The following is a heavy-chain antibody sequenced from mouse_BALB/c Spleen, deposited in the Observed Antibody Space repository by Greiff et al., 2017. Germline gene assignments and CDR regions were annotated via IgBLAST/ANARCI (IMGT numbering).Heavy chain of an antibody. V-gene: IGHV14-3*02. CDR2: IDPANGNT. CDR1: GFNIKDTY. CDR3: ARYYGSTWFAY. D-gene: IGHD1-1*01. Sequence: VQLQQSGAELVKPGASVKLSCTASGFNIKDTYMHWVKQRPEQGLEWIGRIDPANGNTKYDPKFQGKATITADTSSNTAYLQLSSLTSEDTAVYYCARYYGSTWFAYWGQGTLVTVSA. J-gene: IGHJ3*01.